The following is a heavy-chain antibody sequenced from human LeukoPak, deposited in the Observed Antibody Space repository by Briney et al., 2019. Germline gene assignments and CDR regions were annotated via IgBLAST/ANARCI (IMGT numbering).Heavy chain of an antibody. V-gene: IGHV3-23*01. CDR2: ISGSGGST. CDR3: AKRAVGVAYYFDS. D-gene: IGHD1-26*01. CDR1: GFTFSSHA. Sequence: GGSLRLSCAASGFTFSSHAMSWVRQAPGKGLERVSAISGSGGSTFYADSVKGRFTISRDNSKNTLYLQMNSLRAEDTAVYYCAKRAVGVAYYFDSWGQGTLVTVSS. J-gene: IGHJ4*02.